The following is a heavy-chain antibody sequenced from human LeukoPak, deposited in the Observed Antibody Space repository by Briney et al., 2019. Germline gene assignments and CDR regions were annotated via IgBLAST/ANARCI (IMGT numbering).Heavy chain of an antibody. J-gene: IGHJ5*02. D-gene: IGHD3-10*01. CDR1: GGSFIGFH. CDR2: INHSGST. Sequence: PSETLSLTCAVYGGSFIGFHWNWIRQPPGKGLEWIGEINHSGSTNYNPSLKSRVTISVDTSKNQFSLKLSSVTAADTAVYYCARGGRITMVRGVIRWFDPWGQGTLVTVSS. CDR3: ARGGRITMVRGVIRWFDP. V-gene: IGHV4-34*01.